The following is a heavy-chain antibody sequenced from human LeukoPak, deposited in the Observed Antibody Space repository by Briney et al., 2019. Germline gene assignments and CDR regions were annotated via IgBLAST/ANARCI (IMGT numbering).Heavy chain of an antibody. D-gene: IGHD3-16*02. CDR2: INHSGST. CDR3: ARGNYYVWGSYRYGFDP. CDR1: GGSFSGYY. V-gene: IGHV4-34*01. J-gene: IGHJ5*02. Sequence: PSETLSLTCAVYGGSFSGYYWSWIRQPPGKGLEWIGEINHSGSTNYNPSLKSRVTISVDTFKNQFSLKLSSVPAADTAVYYCARGNYYVWGSYRYGFDPWGQGTLVTVSS.